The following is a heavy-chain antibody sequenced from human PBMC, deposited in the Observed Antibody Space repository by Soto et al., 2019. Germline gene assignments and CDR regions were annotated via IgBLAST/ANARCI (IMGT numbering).Heavy chain of an antibody. D-gene: IGHD2-2*01. CDR1: GGTFSSYT. CDR3: ARGYCSSTSCRDY. Sequence: SVKVSCKASGGTFSSYTISWVRQAPGQGLEWMGRIIPILGIANYAQKFQGRVTITADKSTSTAYMELSSLRSEDTAVYYCARGYCSSTSCRDYWGQGTLVTVPQ. CDR2: IIPILGIA. J-gene: IGHJ4*02. V-gene: IGHV1-69*02.